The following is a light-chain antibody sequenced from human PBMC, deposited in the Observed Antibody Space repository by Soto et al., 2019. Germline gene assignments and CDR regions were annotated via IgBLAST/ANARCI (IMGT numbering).Light chain of an antibody. Sequence: DIQLTQSPSTLSASVGDSVTITCRASQSISSWLAWYQQKPGRAPKLLIYKASSLESGVPSRLSGSGSGTEFTLTIRSLQPDDFATYYCQQYNSQWTFGQGTKVDIK. CDR1: QSISSW. J-gene: IGKJ1*01. CDR3: QQYNSQWT. V-gene: IGKV1-5*03. CDR2: KAS.